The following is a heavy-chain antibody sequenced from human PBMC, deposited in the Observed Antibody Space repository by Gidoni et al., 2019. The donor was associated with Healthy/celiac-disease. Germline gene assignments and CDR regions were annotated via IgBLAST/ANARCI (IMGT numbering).Heavy chain of an antibody. V-gene: IGHV3-23*01. D-gene: IGHD5-12*01. J-gene: IGHJ4*02. CDR1: GFTFSSYA. CDR2: ISVSGGST. Sequence: EVQLLESGGGLVQPGGSLRLSCAASGFTFSSYAMSWGRQAPGKGLEWVSAISVSGGSTYYADSVKGRFTSSRDNSKNTLYLQMNSLRAEDTAVDYCAKEEMATIWGPGYWGQGTLVTVSS. CDR3: AKEEMATIWGPGY.